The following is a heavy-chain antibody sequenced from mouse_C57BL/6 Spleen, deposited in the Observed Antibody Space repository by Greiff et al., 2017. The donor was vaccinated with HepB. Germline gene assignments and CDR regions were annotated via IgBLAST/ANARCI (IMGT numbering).Heavy chain of an antibody. J-gene: IGHJ4*01. CDR2: IWWDDDK. V-gene: IGHV8-8*01. CDR1: GFSLSTFGMG. D-gene: IGHD2-4*01. Sequence: QVTLKVSGPGILQPSQTLSLTCSFSGFSLSTFGMGVGWIRQPSGKGLEWLAHIWWDDDKYYNTALKSRLTISKDTSKNQVFLKIANVDTADTATYYCARIKDYDYDEESAMDYWGQGTSVTVSS. CDR3: ARIKDYDYDEESAMDY.